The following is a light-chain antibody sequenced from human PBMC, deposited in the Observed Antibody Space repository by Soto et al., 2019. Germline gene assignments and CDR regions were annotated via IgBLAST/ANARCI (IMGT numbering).Light chain of an antibody. J-gene: IGLJ3*02. CDR3: SSYTKSSTWV. CDR1: SSDIGGYNY. CDR2: EVS. V-gene: IGLV2-14*01. Sequence: QSVLTQPGSVSGSPGQSITISCTGTSSDIGGYNYVSWYQQHPGKAPKVIIYEVSNRSSGVSNRFSGSKSGNTASLTISGLKAEDDADYYCSSYTKSSTWVFGGGTKLTVL.